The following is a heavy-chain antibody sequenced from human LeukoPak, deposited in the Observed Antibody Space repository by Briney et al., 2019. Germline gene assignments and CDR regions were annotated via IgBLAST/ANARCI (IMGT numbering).Heavy chain of an antibody. V-gene: IGHV3-21*01. CDR2: ISSSSSYI. CDR3: ARELGGRTYSRSFDL. J-gene: IGHJ2*01. Sequence: GGSLRLSCEASGFTLNSYSMDWVRQAPGKGLEWVASISSSSSYIYYADSVKGRFTISRDNAKNSLYLNINSLRAEDTAVYSCARELGGRTYSRSFDLWGRGTLVIVSS. CDR1: GFTLNSYS. D-gene: IGHD4-11*01.